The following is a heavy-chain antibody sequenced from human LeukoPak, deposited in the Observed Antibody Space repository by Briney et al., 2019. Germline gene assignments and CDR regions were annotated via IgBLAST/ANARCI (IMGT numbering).Heavy chain of an antibody. CDR1: GYSFTGYY. CDR3: ARRGIPVAGTAYFDL. CDR2: IYPKSGAT. J-gene: IGHJ2*01. Sequence: ASVKVSCKASGYSFTGYYMHWVRQAPGQVLEWMGWIYPKSGATNYAQKFRGRVTMSRDTSINTVYMEVTRLRSDDTAMYYCARRGIPVAGTAYFDLWGRGTLVTVSS. D-gene: IGHD6-19*01. V-gene: IGHV1-2*02.